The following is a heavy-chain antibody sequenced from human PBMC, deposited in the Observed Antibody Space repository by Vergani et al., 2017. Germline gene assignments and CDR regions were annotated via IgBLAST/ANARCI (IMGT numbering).Heavy chain of an antibody. CDR3: AKSGWLQHFGAHLVRS. CDR2: LTASGSGI. V-gene: IGHV3-23*01. D-gene: IGHD5-24*01. CDR1: GFAFSRYA. J-gene: IGHJ5*02. Sequence: EVQLLESGGRLVQPGGSLRLSCVASGFAFSRYAMSWVRQAPGKGLEWVSGLTASGSGISYADSVRGRFTISRDNSKNTLFLQMDSLRAEDRAVYYCAKSGWLQHFGAHLVRSWGQGILVNVS.